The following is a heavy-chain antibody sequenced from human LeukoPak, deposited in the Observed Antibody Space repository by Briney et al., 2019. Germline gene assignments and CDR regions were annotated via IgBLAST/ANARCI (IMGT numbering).Heavy chain of an antibody. V-gene: IGHV3-30*03. CDR3: ARVGYGDYDGAFDI. CDR2: ISYDGSNK. CDR1: GFTFSSSG. D-gene: IGHD4-17*01. J-gene: IGHJ3*02. Sequence: GGSLRLSCAASGFTFSSSGMHWVRQAPGKGLQWVAVISYDGSNKYYTNSVKGRFTISRDNSKNTVYLQMNSLRAEDTAVYYCARVGYGDYDGAFDIWGQGTMVTVSS.